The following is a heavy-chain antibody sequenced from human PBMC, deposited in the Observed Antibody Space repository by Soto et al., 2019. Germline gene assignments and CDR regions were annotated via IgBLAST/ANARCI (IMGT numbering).Heavy chain of an antibody. Sequence: PSETLSLTCTVSGVSISSSSYYWGWIRQPPGKGLEWIGSIYYSGSTYYNPSLKSRVTISVDTSKNQFSLKLSSVTAADTAVYYCARRVGTTSLNWFDPWGQGTLVTVSS. V-gene: IGHV4-39*01. J-gene: IGHJ5*02. CDR1: GVSISSSSYY. D-gene: IGHD1-1*01. CDR2: IYYSGST. CDR3: ARRVGTTSLNWFDP.